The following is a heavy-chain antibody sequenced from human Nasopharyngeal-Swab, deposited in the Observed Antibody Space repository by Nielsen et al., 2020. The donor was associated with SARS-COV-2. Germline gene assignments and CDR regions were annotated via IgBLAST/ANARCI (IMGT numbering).Heavy chain of an antibody. V-gene: IGHV3-73*01. CDR3: TTDYYFDY. Sequence: ESLKISCAASGFILSGSAMHWVRQASGKGLEWVGRIGDKDHNYATTYGAAVKGRFTISRDDSKNTAFLQMDSLKTEDTALYYCTTDYYFDYWGQGTLVTVSS. CDR2: IGDKDHNYAT. CDR1: GFILSGSA. J-gene: IGHJ4*02.